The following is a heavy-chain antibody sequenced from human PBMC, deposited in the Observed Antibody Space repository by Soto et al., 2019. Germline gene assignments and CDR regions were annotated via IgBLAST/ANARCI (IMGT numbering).Heavy chain of an antibody. D-gene: IGHD3-3*01. CDR1: GYTFTGYY. V-gene: IGHV1-2*02. J-gene: IGHJ6*02. CDR3: ARGGGVFGVVRHYCYYGRDV. Sequence: GSSVKVCCKASGYTFTGYYMHWVRQAPGQGLEWMGWINPNSGGTNYAQKFQGRVTMTRDPSISTAYMELSRLRSDDTAVYYCARGGGVFGVVRHYCYYGRDVWRQGTTVTV. CDR2: INPNSGGT.